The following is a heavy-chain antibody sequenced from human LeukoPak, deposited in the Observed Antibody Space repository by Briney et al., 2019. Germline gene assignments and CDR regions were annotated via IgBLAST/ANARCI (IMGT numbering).Heavy chain of an antibody. CDR3: ARGIDY. Sequence: SETLSLTCTVSGGSMSNGGYYWSWIRQHPGKGLEWIGYIYYSGSTYYNPSRKSRVTISVDTSKNQFSLKLSSVTAADTAMYYCARGIDYWGQGTLVTVSS. CDR1: GGSMSNGGYY. CDR2: IYYSGST. V-gene: IGHV4-31*03. D-gene: IGHD6-13*01. J-gene: IGHJ4*02.